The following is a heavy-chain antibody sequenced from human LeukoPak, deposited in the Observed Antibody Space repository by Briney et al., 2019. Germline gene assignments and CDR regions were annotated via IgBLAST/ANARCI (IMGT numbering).Heavy chain of an antibody. V-gene: IGHV4-59*12. Sequence: PSETLSLTCTVSGGSISSYYWSWIRQPPGKGLEWIGYIYYSGSTNYNPSLKSRVTISVDTSKNQFSLKLSSVTAADTAVYYCARDPIPASAGSSKWFDPWGQGTLVTVSS. CDR1: GGSISSYY. CDR2: IYYSGST. J-gene: IGHJ5*02. CDR3: ARDPIPASAGSSKWFDP. D-gene: IGHD6-13*01.